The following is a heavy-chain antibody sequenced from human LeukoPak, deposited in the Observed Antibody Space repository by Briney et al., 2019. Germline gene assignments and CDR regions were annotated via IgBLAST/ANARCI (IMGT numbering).Heavy chain of an antibody. D-gene: IGHD6-6*01. CDR2: IDDSGGT. V-gene: IGHV4-34*01. J-gene: IGHJ4*02. CDR3: ARHPLTARTFAY. CDR1: GFTFSDYC. Sequence: LRLSCAASGFTFSDYCWSWIRQPPGRGLEWIGEIDDSGGTNYNPSLKSRVTISVDTSKNQFSLKLSSVTAADTAVYYCARHPLTARTFAYWGQGTLVTVSS.